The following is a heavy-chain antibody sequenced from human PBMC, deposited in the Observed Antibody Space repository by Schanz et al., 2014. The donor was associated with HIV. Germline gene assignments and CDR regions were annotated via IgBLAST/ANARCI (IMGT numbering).Heavy chain of an antibody. CDR3: ARHYGDYGSGWYVKAKWFDP. CDR2: IDHSGST. D-gene: IGHD4-17*01. J-gene: IGHJ5*01. Sequence: QVQLQESGPGLVKPSETLSLTCTVSGGSISSADYSWSWIRLPPGKGLEWIGNIDHSGSTYYNPALKSRVTISIHMSKNQFSLKLNSVTAADTAIYYCARHYGDYGSGWYVKAKWFDPWGQGTLVTVSS. V-gene: IGHV4-30-4*01. CDR1: GGSISSADYS.